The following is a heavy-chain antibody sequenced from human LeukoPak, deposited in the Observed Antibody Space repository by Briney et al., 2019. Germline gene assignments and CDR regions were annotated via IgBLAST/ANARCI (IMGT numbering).Heavy chain of an antibody. Sequence: ASVKVSCKASGYTFTSYDINWVRQATGQGLEWMGWMNPNSGNTNYAQKLQGRVTMTTDTSTSTAYMELRSLRSDDTAVYYCARDSSDLPPNQFDPWGQGTLVTVSS. CDR2: MNPNSGNT. D-gene: IGHD3-10*01. CDR3: ARDSSDLPPNQFDP. J-gene: IGHJ5*02. V-gene: IGHV1-18*01. CDR1: GYTFTSYD.